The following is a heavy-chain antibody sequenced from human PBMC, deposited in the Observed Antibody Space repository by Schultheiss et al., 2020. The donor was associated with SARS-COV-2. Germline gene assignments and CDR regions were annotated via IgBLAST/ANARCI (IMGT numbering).Heavy chain of an antibody. CDR1: GYTFTSYG. V-gene: IGHV1-46*01. J-gene: IGHJ5*02. Sequence: ASVKVSCKASGYTFTSYGISWVRQAPGQGLEWMGIINPSGGSTSYAQKFQGRVTMTRDTSTSTVYMELSSLRSEDTAVYYCARENGETDSSGYYYNWFDPWGQGTLVTRLL. CDR2: INPSGGST. D-gene: IGHD3-22*01. CDR3: ARENGETDSSGYYYNWFDP.